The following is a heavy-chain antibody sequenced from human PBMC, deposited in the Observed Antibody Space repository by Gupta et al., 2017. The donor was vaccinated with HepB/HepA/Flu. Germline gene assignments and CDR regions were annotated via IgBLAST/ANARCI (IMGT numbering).Heavy chain of an antibody. J-gene: IGHJ4*02. CDR3: SGTVTGRHFDY. D-gene: IGHD6-19*01. CDR1: GFTFGDLF. V-gene: IGHV3-72*01. CDR2: SRNKANSYST. Sequence: EVQLVESGGGLVQPGGSLRLSCAVSGFTFGDLFIDWVRRAPGKGLEWIGRSRNKANSYSTEYAASVKGRFTVSRDDSKNSMYLQMNSLQTEDTAVYYCSGTVTGRHFDYWGQGTLVTVSS.